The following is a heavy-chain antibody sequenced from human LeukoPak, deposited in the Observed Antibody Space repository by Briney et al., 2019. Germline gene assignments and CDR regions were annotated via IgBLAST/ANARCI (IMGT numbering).Heavy chain of an antibody. V-gene: IGHV1-24*01. D-gene: IGHD5-18*01. Sequence: PGASVKVSCTVSGSSLTELSLYWVRQAPGKGLEWMGGFDVIDDETFYAQKFQGRVTMTEDSSADTAYMELRSLTSDDTALYYCAAGRPYSLLDYWGQGTLVTVSS. CDR2: FDVIDDET. CDR1: GSSLTELS. CDR3: AAGRPYSLLDY. J-gene: IGHJ4*02.